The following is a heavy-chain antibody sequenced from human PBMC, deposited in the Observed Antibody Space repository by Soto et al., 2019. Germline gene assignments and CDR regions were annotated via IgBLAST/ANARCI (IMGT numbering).Heavy chain of an antibody. J-gene: IGHJ5*02. CDR2: IIPILGIA. V-gene: IGHV1-69*02. CDR1: GGTFSSYT. Sequence: QVQLVQSGAEVKKPGSSVKVSCKASGGTFSSYTISWVRQAPGQGLEWMGRIIPILGIANYAQKFQGRVTITADKSTSTAYMELSSLRSEDTAVYYCAGRAMVRGVIVSWFDPWGQGTLVTVSS. CDR3: AGRAMVRGVIVSWFDP. D-gene: IGHD3-10*01.